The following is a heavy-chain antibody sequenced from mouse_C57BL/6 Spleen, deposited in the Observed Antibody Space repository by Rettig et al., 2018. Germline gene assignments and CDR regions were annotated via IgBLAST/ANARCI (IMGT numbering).Heavy chain of an antibody. CDR1: GYSITSGDD. D-gene: IGHD2-1*01. CDR3: ARAPSLLGGYFDY. J-gene: IGHJ2*01. Sequence: DVQLQESGPGMVKPSQSLSLTCTVTGYSITSGDDWHWIRHFPGNKLEWMGYISYSGSTNYNPSLKSRISITHDTSKNHFFLKLNSVTTEDTATYYCARAPSLLGGYFDYWGQGTTLTVSS. V-gene: IGHV3-1*01. CDR2: ISYSGST.